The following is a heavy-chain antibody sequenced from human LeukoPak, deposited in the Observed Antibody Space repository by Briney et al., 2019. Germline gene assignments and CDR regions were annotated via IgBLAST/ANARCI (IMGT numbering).Heavy chain of an antibody. Sequence: PGGSLRLSCAASGFTFSSYAMSWVRQAPGKGLEWVSAFSGSGGSTYYADSVKGRFTISRDNSKNTLYLQMNSLRAEDTAVYYCAKDGRITMIVVGAFDIWGQGTMVTVSS. V-gene: IGHV3-23*01. J-gene: IGHJ3*02. CDR1: GFTFSSYA. CDR3: AKDGRITMIVVGAFDI. CDR2: FSGSGGST. D-gene: IGHD3-22*01.